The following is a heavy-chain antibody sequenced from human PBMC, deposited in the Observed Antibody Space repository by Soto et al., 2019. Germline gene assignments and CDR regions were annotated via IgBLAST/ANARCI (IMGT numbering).Heavy chain of an antibody. Sequence: PGESLKISCKGSGYSFTSYWISWVRQMPGKGLEWKGRIDPSDSYTNYSPSFQGHVTISADKSISTAYLQWSSLKASDTAMYYCARPGGYCSSTSCYTPVYYYYGMDVWGQGTTVTVSS. D-gene: IGHD2-2*01. CDR2: IDPSDSYT. CDR1: GYSFTSYW. V-gene: IGHV5-10-1*01. J-gene: IGHJ6*02. CDR3: ARPGGYCSSTSCYTPVYYYYGMDV.